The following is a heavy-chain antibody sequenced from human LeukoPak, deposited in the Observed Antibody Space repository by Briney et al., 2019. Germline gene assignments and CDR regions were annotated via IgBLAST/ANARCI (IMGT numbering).Heavy chain of an antibody. J-gene: IGHJ4*02. D-gene: IGHD3/OR15-3a*01. V-gene: IGHV3-7*03. CDR2: IDQNGSEK. Sequence: GGSLRLSCVVSGFTFSSYWMNWVRKAPGKGLEWVANIDQNGSEKHFGDSVKGRITISRDNSKNTLYLEMNSLRVEDTAVYYCAAMRAVWTPFDYWGQGTLVTVSS. CDR1: GFTFSSYW. CDR3: AAMRAVWTPFDY.